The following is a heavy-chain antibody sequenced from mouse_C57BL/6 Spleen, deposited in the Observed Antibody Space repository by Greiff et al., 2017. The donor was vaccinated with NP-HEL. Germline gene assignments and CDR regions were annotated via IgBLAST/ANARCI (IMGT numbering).Heavy chain of an antibody. CDR3: ARYYYGSRYWYFDV. J-gene: IGHJ1*03. D-gene: IGHD1-1*01. V-gene: IGHV7-3*01. CDR1: GFTFTDYY. CDR2: IRNKANGYTT. Sequence: EVQLQESGGGLVQPGGSLSLSCAASGFTFTDYYMSWVRQPPGKALEWLGFIRNKANGYTTEYSASVKGRFTISRDNSQSILYLQMNALRAEDSATYYCARYYYGSRYWYFDVWGTGTTVTVSS.